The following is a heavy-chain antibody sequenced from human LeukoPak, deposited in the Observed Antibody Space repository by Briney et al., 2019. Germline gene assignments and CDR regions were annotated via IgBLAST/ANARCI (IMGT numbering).Heavy chain of an antibody. Sequence: SEALSLTCTVSGGSVSSGSYYWNWIRQPPGKGLEWIGYIYHSGSTNYNPSLKSRVTISVDTSKNQFSLKLTSVTAADTAVYYCARDSAHYDILTGYYLYYFNYWGQGTLVTVSS. CDR2: IYHSGST. D-gene: IGHD3-9*01. CDR1: GGSVSSGSYY. CDR3: ARDSAHYDILTGYYLYYFNY. J-gene: IGHJ4*02. V-gene: IGHV4-61*01.